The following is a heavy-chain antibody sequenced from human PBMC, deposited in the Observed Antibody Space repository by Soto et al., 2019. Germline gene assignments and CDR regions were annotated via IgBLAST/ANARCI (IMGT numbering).Heavy chain of an antibody. CDR3: ARTLRRQFDY. CDR1: GGSFSGYY. J-gene: IGHJ4*02. V-gene: IGHV4-34*01. CDR2: INHSGST. Sequence: PSETLSLTCAVYGGSFSGYYWSWIRQPPGKGLEWIGEINHSGSTNYNPSLKSRVTISVDTSKNQFSLKLSSVTAADTAVYYCARTLRRQFDYWGQGTLVTVSS. D-gene: IGHD4-17*01.